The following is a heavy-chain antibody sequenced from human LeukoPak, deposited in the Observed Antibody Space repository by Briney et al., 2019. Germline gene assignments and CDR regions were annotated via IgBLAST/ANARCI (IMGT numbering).Heavy chain of an antibody. CDR3: ARGPLYSGTTYAY. D-gene: IGHD1-26*01. CDR2: INHSGST. V-gene: IGHV4-34*01. CDR1: GGSFSGYY. Sequence: SETLSLTCAVYGGSFSGYYWSGIRQPPGKGLEWIGEINHSGSTNYNPSLKSRVTISVDTSKNQSSLQMSSVTAADTAVYYCARGPLYSGTTYAYWGQGTLVTVSS. J-gene: IGHJ4*02.